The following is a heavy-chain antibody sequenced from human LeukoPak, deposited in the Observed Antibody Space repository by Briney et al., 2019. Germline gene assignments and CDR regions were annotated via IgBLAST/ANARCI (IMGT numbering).Heavy chain of an antibody. Sequence: SVKVSCEASGGTFSSYTISWVRQAPGQGLEXXXXXXXILGKANYAQKFKGRVTITADKSTSTAYMELSSLRSEDTAVYYCARDPRYPSPKLSYGMDVWGQGTTVTVSS. CDR2: XXXILGKA. D-gene: IGHD3-16*02. CDR1: GGTFSSYT. J-gene: IGHJ6*02. CDR3: ARDPRYPSPKLSYGMDV. V-gene: IGHV1-69*08.